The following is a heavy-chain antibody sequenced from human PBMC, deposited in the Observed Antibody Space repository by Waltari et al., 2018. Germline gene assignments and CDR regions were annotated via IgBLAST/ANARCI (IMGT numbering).Heavy chain of an antibody. Sequence: QVQLQESGPGLVKPSETLSLTCTVSGGSISSYYWSWIRQPAGKGLEWIGRIYTSGSTNYNPSLKSRVTMSVDTSKNQFSLKLSSVTAADTAVYYCGTGLTYGSGPPFDYWGQGTLVTVSS. D-gene: IGHD3-10*01. J-gene: IGHJ4*02. CDR1: GGSISSYY. CDR3: GTGLTYGSGPPFDY. V-gene: IGHV4-4*07. CDR2: IYTSGST.